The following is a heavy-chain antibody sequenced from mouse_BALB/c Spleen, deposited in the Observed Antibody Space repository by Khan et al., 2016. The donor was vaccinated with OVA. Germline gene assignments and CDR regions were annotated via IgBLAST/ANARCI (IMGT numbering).Heavy chain of an antibody. CDR1: GYTFTSYT. J-gene: IGHJ3*01. CDR2: INPSNGYT. Sequence: QVRLQQSGAELAKPGASVKMSCKASGYTFTSYTIHWIKMRPGQGLEWIGYINPSNGYTNYNQKFKDKATLTADKSSTTAYMQLSSLTSDDYAVKTTVKDGADYWYDCWFAYWGQGTIVTVSA. D-gene: IGHD2-14*01. V-gene: IGHV1-4*01. CDR3: VKDGADYWYDCWFAY.